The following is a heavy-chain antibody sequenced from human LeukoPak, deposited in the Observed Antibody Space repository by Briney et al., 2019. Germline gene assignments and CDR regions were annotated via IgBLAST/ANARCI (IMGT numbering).Heavy chain of an antibody. J-gene: IGHJ6*04. CDR3: ARERGDYYYGMDV. CDR2: IWYDGSNK. D-gene: IGHD4-17*01. V-gene: IGHV3-33*01. CDR1: GFTFSSYG. Sequence: GGSLRLSCAASGFTFSSYGMHWVRQAPGRGLEWVAVIWYDGSNKYYADSVKGRFTISRDNSKNTLYLQMNSLRAEDTAVYYCARERGDYYYGMDVWGKGTTVTVSS.